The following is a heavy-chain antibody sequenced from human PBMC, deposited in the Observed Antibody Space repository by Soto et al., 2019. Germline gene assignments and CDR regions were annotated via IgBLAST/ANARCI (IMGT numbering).Heavy chain of an antibody. V-gene: IGHV3-23*01. J-gene: IGHJ4*02. D-gene: IGHD5-12*01. CDR3: VKEWTPRRAFDH. Sequence: GGSLRLSCTASRFMFSRYAMSWVRRAPGKGLEWVSGISGSGDSTFYADSVKGRFTISRDNSKNTVFLQMNNLRVEDTAKYYCVKEWTPRRAFDHWGQGTLVTVSS. CDR2: ISGSGDST. CDR1: RFMFSRYA.